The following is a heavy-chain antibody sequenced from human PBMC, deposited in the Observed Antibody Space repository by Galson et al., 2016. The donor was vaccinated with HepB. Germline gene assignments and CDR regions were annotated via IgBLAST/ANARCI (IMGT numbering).Heavy chain of an antibody. CDR2: ITGDRANA. J-gene: IGHJ4*02. D-gene: IGHD4-17*01. CDR1: GFTFGTYT. Sequence: SLRLSCAASGFTFGTYTVHWIRQAPGEGLQWVSLITGDRANAYYADSVKGRFTISRDNRKNSLYLQMNSLITEDTALYYCAKDHGAYSGFDYWGQGTLVTVSS. V-gene: IGHV3-43*01. CDR3: AKDHGAYSGFDY.